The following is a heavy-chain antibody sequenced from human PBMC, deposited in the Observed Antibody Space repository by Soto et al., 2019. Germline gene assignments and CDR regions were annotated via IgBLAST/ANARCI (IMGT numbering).Heavy chain of an antibody. J-gene: IGHJ5*02. D-gene: IGHD2-15*01. V-gene: IGHV3-53*01. CDR3: ARVGSRRNWFDP. CDR1: GFTVSSNY. Sequence: EVQLVESGGGLIQPGGSLRLSCAASGFTVSSNYMNWVRQAPGKGLEWVSVIYSGGSTDYADSVKGRFTISRDNSKNTLYLQMNSLRAEDTAVYYSARVGSRRNWFDPWGQGTLVSVST. CDR2: IYSGGST.